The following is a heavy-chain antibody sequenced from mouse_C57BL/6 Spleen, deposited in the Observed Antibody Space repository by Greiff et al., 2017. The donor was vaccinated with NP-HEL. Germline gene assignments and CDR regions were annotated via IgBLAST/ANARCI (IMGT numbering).Heavy chain of an antibody. CDR1: GYTFTSYW. J-gene: IGHJ4*01. Sequence: QVQLQQPGAELVKPGASVKLSCKASGYTFTSYWMQWVKQRPGQGLEWIGEIDPSDSYTNYNQKFKGKATLTVDTSSSTAYMQLSSLTSEDSAVYYCARRGDLLGVFYAMDYWGQGTSVTVSS. V-gene: IGHV1-50*01. CDR2: IDPSDSYT. CDR3: ARRGDLLGVFYAMDY. D-gene: IGHD2-1*01.